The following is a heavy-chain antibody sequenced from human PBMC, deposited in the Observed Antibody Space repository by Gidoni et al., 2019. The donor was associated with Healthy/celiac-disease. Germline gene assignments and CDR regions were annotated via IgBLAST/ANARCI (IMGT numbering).Heavy chain of an antibody. J-gene: IGHJ6*02. CDR1: GFTFSSYA. CDR3: ARAPGGYSYYYYGMDV. CDR2: ISSNGGST. V-gene: IGHV3-64*01. D-gene: IGHD5-18*01. Sequence: EVQLVESGGGLVPPGGSLRLSCAASGFTFSSYAMHWVRQAPGKGLEYVSAISSNGGSTYYANSVKGRFTISRDNSKNTLYLQMGSLRAEDMAVYYCARAPGGYSYYYYGMDVWGQGTTVTVSS.